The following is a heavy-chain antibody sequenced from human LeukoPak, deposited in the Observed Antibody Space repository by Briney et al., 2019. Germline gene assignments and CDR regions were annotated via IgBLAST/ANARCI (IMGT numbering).Heavy chain of an antibody. CDR1: GYTFISYY. J-gene: IGHJ5*02. CDR3: ARDSATRINVFGRPRGDSGYNWLDP. D-gene: IGHD2-21*02. Sequence: ASVKVSCKASGYTFISYYMHWVRQAPGQGLEWMGIINPSGGSTSYTQKFQGRVTMTRDTSTSTVYMELSSLRSEDTAVYYCARDSATRINVFGRPRGDSGYNWLDPWGQGTLVTVSS. CDR2: INPSGGST. V-gene: IGHV1-46*01.